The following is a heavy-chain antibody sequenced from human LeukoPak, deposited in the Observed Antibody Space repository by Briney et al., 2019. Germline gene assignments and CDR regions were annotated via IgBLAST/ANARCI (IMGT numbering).Heavy chain of an antibody. J-gene: IGHJ4*02. V-gene: IGHV4-59*01. Sequence: SETLSLTCTVSGGSISSYYWSWLRQPPGKELEWIGYIYYSGSTNYNPSLKSRVTISVDTSKNQFSLNLNSVTTADTAMYYCARCPRYYYGSGSCFFDYWGQGTLVTVSS. CDR2: IYYSGST. D-gene: IGHD3-10*01. CDR3: ARCPRYYYGSGSCFFDY. CDR1: GGSISSYY.